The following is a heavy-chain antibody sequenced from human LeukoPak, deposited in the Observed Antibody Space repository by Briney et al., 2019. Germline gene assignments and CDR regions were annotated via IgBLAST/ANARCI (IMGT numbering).Heavy chain of an antibody. Sequence: GESLKISCKGSGYSFTSYWIGWVRQMPGKGLAWMGIIYPGDSDTRYSPSFQGQVTISADKSISTAYLQWSTLKASDTAMYYCARRDYDILTGYLYYFDYWGQGTLVTVSS. CDR3: ARRDYDILTGYLYYFDY. CDR1: GYSFTSYW. V-gene: IGHV5-51*01. D-gene: IGHD3-9*01. CDR2: IYPGDSDT. J-gene: IGHJ4*02.